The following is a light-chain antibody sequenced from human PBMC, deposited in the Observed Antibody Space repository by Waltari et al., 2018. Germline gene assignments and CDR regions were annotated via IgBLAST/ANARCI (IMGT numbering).Light chain of an antibody. CDR3: QPSYSAPFT. Sequence: DIQMTQSPSSLSTSVGDRVTITCRASRGIDAYLNWYQQQPGKAPKLLIYDASTLQRGVPTRFSGGGIGTDFTLTISDLQPDDFATYFCQPSYSAPFTFGRGTRLE. V-gene: IGKV1-39*01. CDR2: DAS. J-gene: IGKJ5*01. CDR1: RGIDAY.